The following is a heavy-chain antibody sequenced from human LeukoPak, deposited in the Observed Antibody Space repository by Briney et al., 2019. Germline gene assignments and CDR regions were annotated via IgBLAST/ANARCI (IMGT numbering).Heavy chain of an antibody. CDR3: ARGTIEYSSSSSRIDYYYYYMDV. J-gene: IGHJ6*03. Sequence: GASVKVSCKASGYTFTSYDINWVRQATGQGLEWMGWMNPNSGNTGYAQKFQGRVTMTRNTSISTAYMELSSLRSEDTAVYYCARGTIEYSSSSSRIDYYYYYMDVRGKGTTVTVSS. CDR2: MNPNSGNT. D-gene: IGHD6-6*01. V-gene: IGHV1-8*01. CDR1: GYTFTSYD.